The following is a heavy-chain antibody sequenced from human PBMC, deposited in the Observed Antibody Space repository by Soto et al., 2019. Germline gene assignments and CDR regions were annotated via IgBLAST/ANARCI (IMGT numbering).Heavy chain of an antibody. CDR1: GCTFSSYA. CDR3: ASSDSVYDSCGYYCFDD. V-gene: IGHV1-69*13. J-gene: IGHJ4*02. Sequence: SVKVSCKASGCTFSSYAISWVRQAPGQGLEWMGGIIPIFGTANYAQKFQGRVTITADESTSTAYMELSSLRFEDTAVYYCASSDSVYDSCGYYCFDDWGQGTLVTVSS. D-gene: IGHD3-22*01. CDR2: IIPIFGTA.